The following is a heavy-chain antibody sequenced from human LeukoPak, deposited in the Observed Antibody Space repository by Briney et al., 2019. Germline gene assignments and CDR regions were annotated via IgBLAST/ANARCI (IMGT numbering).Heavy chain of an antibody. Sequence: SETLSLTCAVSGGSISSSNWWSLVRQPPGKGLEWIGEIYHSGSTNYNPSLKSRVTISVDKSKNQFSLKLSSVTAADTAVYYCAREDYYDSSGAYWGQGTLVTVSS. CDR1: GGSISSSNW. V-gene: IGHV4-4*02. CDR2: IYHSGST. D-gene: IGHD3-22*01. J-gene: IGHJ4*02. CDR3: AREDYYDSSGAY.